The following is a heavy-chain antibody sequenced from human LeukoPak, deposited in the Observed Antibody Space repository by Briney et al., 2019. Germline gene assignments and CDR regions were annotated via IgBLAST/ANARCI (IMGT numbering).Heavy chain of an antibody. V-gene: IGHV3-30*18. J-gene: IGHJ4*02. D-gene: IGHD1-26*01. CDR1: GFTFSNYG. CDR3: AKELGDPDY. CDR2: ISYAGSNK. Sequence: PGGSLRLSCTGSGFTFSNYGIHWVRQAPGKGLEWVAVISYAGSNKYYAESVKGRFTISRDNSKNTVDLQMNSLRAEDTAVYYCAKELGDPDYWGQGTLVTVSS.